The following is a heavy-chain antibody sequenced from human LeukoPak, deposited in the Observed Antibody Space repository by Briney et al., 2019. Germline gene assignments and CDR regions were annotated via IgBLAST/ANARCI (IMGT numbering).Heavy chain of an antibody. J-gene: IGHJ3*02. Sequence: SSETLSLTCAVSGYSISSGYDWGWTRQPAGEGLEGIGRIYTSGGTNYNHSLKRRLPISVETSKNQFSLKLSSVTAADTAVYYCARGYCSSTSCYKRWALDIWGQGTMVTVSS. CDR3: ARGYCSSTSCYKRWALDI. V-gene: IGHV4-61*02. CDR1: GYSISSGYD. D-gene: IGHD2-2*02. CDR2: IYTSGGT.